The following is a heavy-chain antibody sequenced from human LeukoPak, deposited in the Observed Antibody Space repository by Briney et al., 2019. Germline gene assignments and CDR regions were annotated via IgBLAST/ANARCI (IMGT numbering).Heavy chain of an antibody. D-gene: IGHD3-10*01. V-gene: IGHV4-61*02. CDR1: GGSISSGSYY. J-gene: IGHJ4*02. CDR3: ARGGYYGSGSPPLWDY. CDR2: IYTSGST. Sequence: SETLSLTCTVCGGSISSGSYYWSWIRQPAGKGLEWIGRIYTSGSTNYNPSLKSRVTISVDTSKNQFSLKLSSVTAADTAVYYCARGGYYGSGSPPLWDYWGQGTLVTVSS.